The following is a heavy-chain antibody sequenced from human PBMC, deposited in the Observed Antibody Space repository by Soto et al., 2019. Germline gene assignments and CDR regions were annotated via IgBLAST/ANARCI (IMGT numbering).Heavy chain of an antibody. V-gene: IGHV3-74*01. CDR3: ARDGGAYGEVVY. CDR1: GFTFSSYW. J-gene: IGHJ4*02. Sequence: EVQLVESGGGLVQPGGSLRLSCAASGFTFSSYWMHWVRQAPGKGLVWVSRINSDGSSTSSADSVKGRFTISRDSAKNSLYLQMNSLRAEDTAVYYCARDGGAYGEVVYWGQGTLVTVSS. CDR2: INSDGSST. D-gene: IGHD3-16*01.